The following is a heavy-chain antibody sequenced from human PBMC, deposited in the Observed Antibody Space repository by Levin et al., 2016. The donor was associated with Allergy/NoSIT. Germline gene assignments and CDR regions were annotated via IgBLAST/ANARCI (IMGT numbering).Heavy chain of an antibody. J-gene: IGHJ4*02. D-gene: IGHD3-16*01. Sequence: WVRQAPGQGLEWMGWISAYNGNTNYAQKLQGRVTMTTDTSTSTAYMELRSLRSDDTAVYYCAAGGMLIYSYWGQGTLVTVSS. CDR3: AAGGMLIYSY. V-gene: IGHV1-18*01. CDR2: ISAYNGNT.